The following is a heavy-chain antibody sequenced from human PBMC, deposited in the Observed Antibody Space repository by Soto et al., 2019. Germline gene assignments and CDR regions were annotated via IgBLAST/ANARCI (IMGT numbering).Heavy chain of an antibody. CDR1: GFTFSQFY. V-gene: IGHV3-74*01. CDR2: VNSDDRGT. Sequence: EVQLVESGGDLVRPGGSLRLSCAASGFTFSQFYMHWVRQAPGRGLVWISRVNSDDRGTIYGDSVRGRFSVSRDNAKNTMFLQMNGLRVDDTAVYYCARGSFDHAFDVWGQGTVVSVSP. J-gene: IGHJ3*01. CDR3: ARGSFDHAFDV. D-gene: IGHD3-16*01.